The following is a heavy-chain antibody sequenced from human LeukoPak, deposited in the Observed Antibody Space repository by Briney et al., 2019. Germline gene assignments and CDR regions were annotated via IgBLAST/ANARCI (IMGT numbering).Heavy chain of an antibody. V-gene: IGHV4-34*01. D-gene: IGHD3-16*02. CDR3: ATSGSIMITFGGVIVHPGLDY. J-gene: IGHJ4*02. CDR2: INHSGST. Sequence: PSETLSLTCAVYGGSFSGYYWSWLRQPPGKGLEWIGEINHSGSTNYNPSLKGRVTISVDTSKNQFSLKLSSVTAADTAVYYCATSGSIMITFGGVIVHPGLDYWGQGTLVTVSS. CDR1: GGSFSGYY.